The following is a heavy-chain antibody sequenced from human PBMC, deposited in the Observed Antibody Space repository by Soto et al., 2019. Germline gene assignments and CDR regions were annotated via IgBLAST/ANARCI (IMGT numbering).Heavy chain of an antibody. V-gene: IGHV1-18*01. D-gene: IGHD3-3*01. CDR1: GYTFTSYG. J-gene: IGHJ6*02. Sequence: QVQLVQSGAEVKKPGVSVKVSCKASGYTFTSYGISWVRQAPGQGLEWMGWISAYNGNTNYAQKLQGRVTMTTDTSTRTAYMELRSLRSDDKDMYYCEREGTLRFLEWLLSYYYYGMDVGGQETTVTVSS. CDR3: EREGTLRFLEWLLSYYYYGMDV. CDR2: ISAYNGNT.